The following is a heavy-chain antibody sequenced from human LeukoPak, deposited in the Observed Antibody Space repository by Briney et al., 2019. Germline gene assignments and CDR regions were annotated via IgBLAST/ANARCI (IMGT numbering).Heavy chain of an antibody. D-gene: IGHD3-3*01. J-gene: IGHJ4*02. CDR3: ARHRRADFRPGGPIDY. CDR1: GGSISSSSYY. Sequence: SETLSLTCTVSGGSISSSSYYWDWIRQPPGKGLEWIASIYYTGSIYYNPSLKSRVTISVDTSKNQFSLNVNSVTAADTAVHYCARHRRADFRPGGPIDYWGQGTLVTVSS. V-gene: IGHV4-39*01. CDR2: IYYTGSI.